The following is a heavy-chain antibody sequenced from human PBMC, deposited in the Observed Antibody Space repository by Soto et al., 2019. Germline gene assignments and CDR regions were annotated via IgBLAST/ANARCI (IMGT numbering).Heavy chain of an antibody. V-gene: IGHV3-23*01. CDR2: ISGSGGST. J-gene: IGHJ4*02. D-gene: IGHD3-22*01. CDR1: GFTFSSYA. CDR3: AKVLPYYYDSSGYLPDY. Sequence: EVQLLESGGGLVQPGGSLRLSCAASGFTFSSYAMSWVRQAPGKGLEWVSAISGSGGSTYYADSVKGRFTISRDNSKNARYLQMNSLRAEDTAVYYCAKVLPYYYDSSGYLPDYWGQGTLVTVSS.